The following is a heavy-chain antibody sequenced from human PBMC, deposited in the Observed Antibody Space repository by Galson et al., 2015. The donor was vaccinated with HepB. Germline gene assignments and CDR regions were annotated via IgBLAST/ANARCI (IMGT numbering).Heavy chain of an antibody. CDR1: GFTFSAYN. CDR3: ARDFEWNFDL. D-gene: IGHD3-9*01. CDR2: ISPDGSRT. V-gene: IGHV3-30-3*01. Sequence: SLRLSCAASGFTFSAYNMHWVRQAPVKGLEWLAIISPDGSRTFYADSVRGQFTISRDSSKNTLFLQVDGLRPEDTAMYYCARDFEWNFDLWGQGTLVTVSS. J-gene: IGHJ4*02.